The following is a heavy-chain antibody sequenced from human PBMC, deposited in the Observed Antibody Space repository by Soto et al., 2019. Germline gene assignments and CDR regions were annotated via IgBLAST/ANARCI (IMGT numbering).Heavy chain of an antibody. Sequence: QVQLQESGPGLVKPSQTLSLTCTVSGASISSGDSYWSWIRQPPGKGLQWIGYTYYSGSTYYNPSLKSRVTISVDTSKNQFSLKVSSVTATDTPVYYCARTSPSSYFDYWGQGTLVTVSS. V-gene: IGHV4-30-4*01. CDR2: TYYSGST. CDR1: GASISSGDSY. CDR3: ARTSPSSYFDY. D-gene: IGHD6-6*01. J-gene: IGHJ4*02.